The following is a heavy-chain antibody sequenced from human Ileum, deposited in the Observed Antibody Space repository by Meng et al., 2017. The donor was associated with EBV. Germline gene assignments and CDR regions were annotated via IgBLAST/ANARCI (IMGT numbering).Heavy chain of an antibody. Sequence: LQGSGPGLGKPSETLSLTCSVSGGSISSSNYCWGWIRQPPGKGLEWIQSICYTDYTYYNPSLKSRVTISADKSKNQFSLRLNSLTAADTAVYYCAMGPDYAKTGYWGQGTLVTVSS. D-gene: IGHD4-17*01. CDR3: AMGPDYAKTGY. J-gene: IGHJ4*02. CDR2: ICYTDYT. CDR1: GGSISSSNYC. V-gene: IGHV4-39*01.